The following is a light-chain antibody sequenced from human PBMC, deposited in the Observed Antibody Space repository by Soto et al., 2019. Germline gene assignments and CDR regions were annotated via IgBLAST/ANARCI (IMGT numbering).Light chain of an antibody. Sequence: EIGLTQSPGTLSLSPGERATLSCRASQSVSSSYLAWYQQKPGQAPRLLIYGTSSRATAIPDRVGGSGSGKDFTLNISRLEPEDFAVYYCQQYGSSSWTFGQGTKVEIK. CDR2: GTS. CDR1: QSVSSSY. J-gene: IGKJ1*01. CDR3: QQYGSSSWT. V-gene: IGKV3-20*01.